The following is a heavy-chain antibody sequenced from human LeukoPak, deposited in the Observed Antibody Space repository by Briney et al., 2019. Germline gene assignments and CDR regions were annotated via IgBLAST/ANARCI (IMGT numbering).Heavy chain of an antibody. Sequence: PGGSLRLSCAASGFTFSSYAMSWVRQAPGKGLEWVSAISGSGGSTYHADSVKGRFTISRDNSKNTLYLQMNSLRAEDTAVYYCAKSTGVEVQLITMIVVYGMDVWGQGTTVTVSS. CDR1: GFTFSSYA. CDR3: AKSTGVEVQLITMIVVYGMDV. D-gene: IGHD3-22*01. J-gene: IGHJ6*02. V-gene: IGHV3-23*01. CDR2: ISGSGGST.